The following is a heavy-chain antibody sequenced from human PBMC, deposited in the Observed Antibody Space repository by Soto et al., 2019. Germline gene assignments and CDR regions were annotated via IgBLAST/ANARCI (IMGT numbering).Heavy chain of an antibody. CDR3: ATDGGITIRYYYYYYGMDV. D-gene: IGHD3-10*01. Sequence: GASVKVSCKVSGYTLTELSMHWVRQAPGKGLEWMGGFDPEDGETIYAQKFQGRVTMTEDTSTDTAYMELSSLRSEDTAVYYCATDGGITIRYYYYYYGMDVWGQGTTVTVSS. CDR2: FDPEDGET. V-gene: IGHV1-24*01. J-gene: IGHJ6*02. CDR1: GYTLTELS.